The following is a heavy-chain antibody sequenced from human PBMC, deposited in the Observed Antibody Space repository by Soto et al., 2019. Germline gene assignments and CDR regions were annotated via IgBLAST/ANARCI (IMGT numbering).Heavy chain of an antibody. Sequence: QVQLQESGPGLVKPSETLSLTCTVSGGSISSYYWSWIRQPPGKGLEWIGYIYYSGSTNYNPSLKSRVTISVDTSKNQFSLKLSSVTAADTAVYYCARGHVMVRGVICWFDPWGQGTLVTVSP. V-gene: IGHV4-59*01. CDR2: IYYSGST. J-gene: IGHJ5*02. CDR1: GGSISSYY. D-gene: IGHD3-10*01. CDR3: ARGHVMVRGVICWFDP.